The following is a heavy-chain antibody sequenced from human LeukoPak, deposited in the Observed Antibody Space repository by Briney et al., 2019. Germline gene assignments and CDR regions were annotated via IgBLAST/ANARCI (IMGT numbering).Heavy chain of an antibody. J-gene: IGHJ4*02. D-gene: IGHD6-19*01. Sequence: GGSLRLSCAASGFIFNNAWMSWVRQAPGKGLEWVGRIKSKTNGGTAEYAAPVKGRFTISRDDSENTLYLQMNSLKTEDTAVYYCTTYSSTYYYSGDWGQGTLVTVSS. CDR2: IKSKTNGGTA. V-gene: IGHV3-15*01. CDR1: GFIFNNAW. CDR3: TTYSSTYYYSGD.